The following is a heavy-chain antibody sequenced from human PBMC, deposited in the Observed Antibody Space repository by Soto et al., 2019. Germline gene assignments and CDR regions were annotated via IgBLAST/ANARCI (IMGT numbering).Heavy chain of an antibody. Sequence: GGSLRLSCAASGFTFSDYYMSWIRQAPGKGLEWVSYISSSGSTIYYADSVKGRFTISRDNAKNSLYLQMNSLRAEDTAVYYCARDYDGSYFRRWSHPARFDYWGQGTLVTVSS. V-gene: IGHV3-11*01. CDR3: ARDYDGSYFRRWSHPARFDY. CDR2: ISSSGSTI. J-gene: IGHJ4*02. D-gene: IGHD1-26*01. CDR1: GFTFSDYY.